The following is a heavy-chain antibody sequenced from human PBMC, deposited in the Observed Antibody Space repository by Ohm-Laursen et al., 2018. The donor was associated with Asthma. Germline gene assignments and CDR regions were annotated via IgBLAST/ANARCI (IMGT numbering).Heavy chain of an antibody. J-gene: IGHJ6*02. D-gene: IGHD3-16*02. CDR2: ISSSGGST. V-gene: IGHV3-23*01. Sequence: SLRLSCSATGFTFSSCAMSWVRQAPGKGLEWASGISSSGGSTYYADNVKGRFTISRDNSKNTLYLQMNSLRAEDTAVYYCAKVVLMDVWGQGTTVTVSS. CDR1: GFTFSSCA. CDR3: AKVVLMDV.